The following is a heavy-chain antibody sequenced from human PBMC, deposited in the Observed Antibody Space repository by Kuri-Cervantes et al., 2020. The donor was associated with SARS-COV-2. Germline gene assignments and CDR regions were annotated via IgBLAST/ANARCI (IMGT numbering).Heavy chain of an antibody. CDR2: IKQDGSEK. D-gene: IGHD3-22*01. J-gene: IGHJ4*02. V-gene: IGHV3-7*01. CDR1: GFTFSSYW. CDR3: ARAPSKPSSGYRN. Sequence: GESLKISCAASGFTFSSYWMSWVRQAPGKGLEWVANIKQDGSEKYYVDSVKGRFTISRDNAKNSLYLQMNSLRAEDTAVYYCARAPSKPSSGYRNWGQGTLVTVSS.